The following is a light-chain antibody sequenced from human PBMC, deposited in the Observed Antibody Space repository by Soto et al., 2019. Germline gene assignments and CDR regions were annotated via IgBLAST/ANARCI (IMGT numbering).Light chain of an antibody. V-gene: IGKV1-17*02. CDR3: LQHNNFPWT. CDR2: AAS. J-gene: IGKJ1*01. CDR1: QGITND. Sequence: DLQMTQSPSFLSASVGDRVTITCRASQGITNDLGWYQQEPGKAPNRLIYAASSLQSGVPSRFSGSRSGTEFTLTISNLQPEDSATYYCLQHNNFPWTFGQGTKVEI.